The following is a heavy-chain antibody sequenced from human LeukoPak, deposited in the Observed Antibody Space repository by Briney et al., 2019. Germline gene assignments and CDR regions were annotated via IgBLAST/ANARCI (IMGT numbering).Heavy chain of an antibody. V-gene: IGHV3-23*01. CDR2: IRGSGGST. J-gene: IGHJ4*02. CDR3: AKAYGDYVSYFDC. CDR1: GFTFSNYG. Sequence: PGGSLRLSCAASGFTFSNYGMTWVRQAPGKGLEWVSGIRGSGGSTYYADSVKGRFTISRDGSKNTLYLQMNYLRAEDTAVYYCAKAYGDYVSYFDCWGQGTLVTVSS. D-gene: IGHD4-17*01.